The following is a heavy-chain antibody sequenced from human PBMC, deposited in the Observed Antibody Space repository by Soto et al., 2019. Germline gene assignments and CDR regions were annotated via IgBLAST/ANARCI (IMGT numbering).Heavy chain of an antibody. Sequence: PSETLSLTCTSSGGPLSSFYYSWIRQAPGKGLEWIGYIYYTGSTNYNPSLKSRVTMSVDTSKNQFSLKLTSVTAADTAVYFCAVTRGGAHPHDIWGQGTMVTVSS. CDR2: IYYTGST. J-gene: IGHJ3*02. CDR3: AVTRGGAHPHDI. D-gene: IGHD2-21*02. V-gene: IGHV4-59*01. CDR1: GGPLSSFY.